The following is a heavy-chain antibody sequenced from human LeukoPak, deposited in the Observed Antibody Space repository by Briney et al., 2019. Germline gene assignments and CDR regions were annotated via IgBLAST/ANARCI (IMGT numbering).Heavy chain of an antibody. V-gene: IGHV3-11*06. J-gene: IGHJ4*02. Sequence: GGSLRVSCAASGFTFSDFYMSWIRLAPGKGLEWLSDISSSSTDTNYADSVKGRFTISRDNAKNSLFLQLNSLRAEDTAVYYCARKTYYYDSGSYSKSYYFDYWGQGTLVTVSS. CDR1: GFTFSDFY. D-gene: IGHD3-10*01. CDR2: ISSSSTDT. CDR3: ARKTYYYDSGSYSKSYYFDY.